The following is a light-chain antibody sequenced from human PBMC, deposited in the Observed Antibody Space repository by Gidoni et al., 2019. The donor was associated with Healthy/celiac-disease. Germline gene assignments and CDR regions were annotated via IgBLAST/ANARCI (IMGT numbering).Light chain of an antibody. V-gene: IGKV1-33*01. CDR2: DAS. CDR1: QDISNY. J-gene: IGKJ2*01. Sequence: DIQMTQSPFSLSASVGDRVTITCQASQDISNYLNWYQQKPGKAPKLLIYDASNLETGVPSRFSGSGSGTDFTFTISSLQPDDIATYYGQQYDNLLGTFGQXTKLEIK. CDR3: QQYDNLLGT.